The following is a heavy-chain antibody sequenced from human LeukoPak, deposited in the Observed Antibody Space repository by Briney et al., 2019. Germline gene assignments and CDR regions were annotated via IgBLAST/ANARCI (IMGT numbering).Heavy chain of an antibody. J-gene: IGHJ5*02. D-gene: IGHD2-15*01. Sequence: ASVKVSCKASGYTFTCYYMHWVRQAPGQGLEWMGWINPNSGGTNYAQKFQGRVTMTRDTSISTAYMELSRLRSDDTAVYYCARPAARGNWFDRWGQGTLVTVSS. CDR2: INPNSGGT. V-gene: IGHV1-2*02. CDR3: ARPAARGNWFDR. CDR1: GYTFTCYY.